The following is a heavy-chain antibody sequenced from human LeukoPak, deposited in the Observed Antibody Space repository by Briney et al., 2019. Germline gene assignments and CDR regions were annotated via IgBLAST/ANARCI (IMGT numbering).Heavy chain of an antibody. J-gene: IGHJ5*02. D-gene: IGHD6-13*01. V-gene: IGHV4-34*01. Sequence: KSSETLSLTCAVYGGAFIGYSWSWIRQPPGKGLEWIGEVDPNGTTKYNPSLKSRVIVSLDTPKNQFSLNLDSVTAADTALYYCARSIAAAGNAWFDPWGQGTLVTVSS. CDR2: VDPNGTT. CDR3: ARSIAAAGNAWFDP. CDR1: GGAFIGYS.